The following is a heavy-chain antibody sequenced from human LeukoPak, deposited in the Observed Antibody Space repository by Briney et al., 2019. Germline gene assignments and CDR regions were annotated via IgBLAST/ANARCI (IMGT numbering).Heavy chain of an antibody. V-gene: IGHV1-18*01. CDR2: ISAYNGNT. J-gene: IGHJ6*02. CDR1: GYTFTSHG. Sequence: ASVKVSCKTAGYTFTSHGISWVRQAPGQGLEWMGWISAYNGNTNYAQKLQGRVTMTTDTSTSTAYMELRSLRSDDTAVYYCARAVVVVPAAIVFSGYYYGMDVWGQGTTVTVS. D-gene: IGHD2-2*01. CDR3: ARAVVVVPAAIVFSGYYYGMDV.